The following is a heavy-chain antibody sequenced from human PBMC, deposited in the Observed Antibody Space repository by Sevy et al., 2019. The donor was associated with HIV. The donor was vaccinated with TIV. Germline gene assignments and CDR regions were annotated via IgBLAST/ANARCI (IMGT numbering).Heavy chain of an antibody. CDR1: GYTLTKLS. V-gene: IGHV1-24*01. D-gene: IGHD3-22*01. Sequence: ASVKVSCTVSGYTLTKLSMHWVRQAPGKGPEWLGTFDPEDGDPEDGETVYAQKFQDRVIMTDDISTDRAYMELSSLTSEDTAVYYCATTKDYYDSSGYPFDDWGQGTLVTVSS. CDR3: ATTKDYYDSSGYPFDD. J-gene: IGHJ4*02. CDR2: FDPEDGDPEDGET.